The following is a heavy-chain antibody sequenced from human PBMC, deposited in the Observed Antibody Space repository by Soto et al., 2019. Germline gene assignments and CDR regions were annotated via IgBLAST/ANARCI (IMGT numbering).Heavy chain of an antibody. D-gene: IGHD5-12*01. Sequence: QVQLVESGGGVVQPGRSLRLSCAASGFTFSSYGMHWVRQAPGKGLEWVAVISYDGSNKYYADSVKGRFTISRDNSKNTLYLQMNSVRAEDTAVYYCAKDHRRWLQFLPPTLDYWGQGTLVTVSS. CDR1: GFTFSSYG. J-gene: IGHJ4*02. CDR3: AKDHRRWLQFLPPTLDY. V-gene: IGHV3-30*18. CDR2: ISYDGSNK.